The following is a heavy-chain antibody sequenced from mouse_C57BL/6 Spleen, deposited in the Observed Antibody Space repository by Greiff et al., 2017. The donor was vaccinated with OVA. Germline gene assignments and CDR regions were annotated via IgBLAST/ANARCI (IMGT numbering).Heavy chain of an antibody. V-gene: IGHV1-50*01. CDR1: GYTFTSYW. J-gene: IGHJ3*01. Sequence: QVQLQQSGAELVKPGASVKLSCKASGYTFTSYWMQWVKQRPGQGLEWIGEIDPSDSYTNYNQKFKGKATLTVDTSSSTAYMQLSSLTSEDSAVYYCARRGEFAYWGQGTLVTVSA. CDR3: ARRGEFAY. CDR2: IDPSDSYT.